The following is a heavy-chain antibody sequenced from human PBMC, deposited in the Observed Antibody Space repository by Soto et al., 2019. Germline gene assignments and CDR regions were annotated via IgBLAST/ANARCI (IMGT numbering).Heavy chain of an antibody. V-gene: IGHV3-23*01. CDR3: AKTSGVIVVVTSFDH. J-gene: IGHJ4*02. Sequence: PGGSLRLSCAASGFTFSKYALTWVRQAPGKGLEWVSAISGSGESKYDADSVKGRFTISRDNSKNTLYLEMSSLRPEDTPMYYCAKTSGVIVVVTSFDHWGQGTLVTVSS. CDR1: GFTFSKYA. CDR2: ISGSGESK. D-gene: IGHD3-22*01.